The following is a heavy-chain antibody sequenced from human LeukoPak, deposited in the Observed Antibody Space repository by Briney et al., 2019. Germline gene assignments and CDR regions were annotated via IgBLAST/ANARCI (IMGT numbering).Heavy chain of an antibody. V-gene: IGHV3-74*01. D-gene: IGHD3-10*01. CDR1: GFAFSSYW. CDR2: IASDGSST. Sequence: QTGGSLRLSCAASGFAFSSYWMNWVRQAPGKGLVWVSRIASDGSSTTYADSVKGRFTISRDNSKNTLYLQTNSLRAEDTAVYYCAKRVRGDPYCYGMDVWGQGTTVTVSS. CDR3: AKRVRGDPYCYGMDV. J-gene: IGHJ6*02.